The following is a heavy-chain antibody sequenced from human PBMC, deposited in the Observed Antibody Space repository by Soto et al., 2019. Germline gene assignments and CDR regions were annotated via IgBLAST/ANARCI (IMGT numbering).Heavy chain of an antibody. CDR1: GDSISSPDYY. CDR2: VYYRGSI. CDR3: ARVTFTANWFDS. J-gene: IGHJ5*01. V-gene: IGHV4-30-4*01. D-gene: IGHD3-3*02. Sequence: SETLSLTCTVSGDSISSPDYYWSWIRLAPGKGLELIGYVYYRGSIYYTPSFGSRVSISVDTSKNQFSLRLTSVTAADSAMYFCARVTFTANWFDSWGQGILGTVSS.